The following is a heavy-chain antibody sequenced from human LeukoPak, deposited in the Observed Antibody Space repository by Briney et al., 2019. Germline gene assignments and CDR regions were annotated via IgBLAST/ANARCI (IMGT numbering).Heavy chain of an antibody. V-gene: IGHV3-21*04. CDR3: ARVHPHFAFDI. CDR1: GFTFSSYS. J-gene: IGHJ3*02. CDR2: ISSSSSYI. Sequence: GGSLRLSSAASGFTFSSYSMNWVRQAPGKGLEWVSSISSSSSYIYYADSVKGRFTISRDNAKNSLYLQMNSLRAEDTAVYYCARVHPHFAFDIWGQGTMVTVSS.